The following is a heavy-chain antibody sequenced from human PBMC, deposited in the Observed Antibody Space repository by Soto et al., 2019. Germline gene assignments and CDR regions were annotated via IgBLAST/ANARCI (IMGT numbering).Heavy chain of an antibody. J-gene: IGHJ6*02. CDR3: AREAVSIAALYYYYYYGMDV. CDR1: GYTFTGYY. D-gene: IGHD6-6*01. Sequence: ASVKVSCKASGYTFTGYYMHWVRQAPGQGLEWMGWINPNSGGTNYAQKFQGRVTMTRDTSISTAYMELSRLRSDDTAVYYCAREAVSIAALYYYYYYGMDVWGQGTTVTVYS. V-gene: IGHV1-2*02. CDR2: INPNSGGT.